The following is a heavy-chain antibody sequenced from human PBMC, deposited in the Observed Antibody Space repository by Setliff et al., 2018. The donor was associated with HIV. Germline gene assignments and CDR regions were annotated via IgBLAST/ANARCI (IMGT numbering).Heavy chain of an antibody. CDR3: AKAPLTIVATGGEDG. CDR2: ISSGGGT. CDR1: GFPFSNYA. V-gene: IGHV3-23*01. D-gene: IGHD6-13*01. Sequence: GGSLRLSCAASGFPFSNYAMSWVRQAPGKGLEWVSAISSGGGTYYADFVKGRFTISRDNSKNTLYLQMNSLRAEDTAVYYCAKAPLTIVATGGEDGWGQGTLVTVSS. J-gene: IGHJ4*02.